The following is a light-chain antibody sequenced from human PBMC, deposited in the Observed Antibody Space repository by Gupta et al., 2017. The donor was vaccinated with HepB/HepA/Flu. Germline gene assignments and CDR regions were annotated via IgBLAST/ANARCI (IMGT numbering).Light chain of an antibody. CDR3: GTWDSSLSAGEV. CDR1: SSNIGNNY. Sequence: QSVLTQPPSVSAAPGQKVTISCSGSSSNIGNNYVSWYQQLPGTAPKLLIYDNNKRPSGIPDRFSGSKSGTSATLGITGLQTGDEADYYCGTWDSSLSAGEVFGGRTKLTVL. CDR2: DNN. J-gene: IGLJ2*01. V-gene: IGLV1-51*01.